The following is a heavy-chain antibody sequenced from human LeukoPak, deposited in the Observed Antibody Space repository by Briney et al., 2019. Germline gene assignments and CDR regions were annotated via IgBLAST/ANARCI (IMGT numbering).Heavy chain of an antibody. V-gene: IGHV3-48*01. D-gene: IGHD2-2*01. CDR3: ATFKYPAAFDI. CDR1: GFTVSSYS. Sequence: GGSLRLSCAASGFTVSSYSMNWVRQAPGKGLEWVSYISGASSAIFYADSVRGRFTISRDNAKNSLYLEMNSLRAEDTAVYYCATFKYPAAFDIWGQGTMVTVSS. CDR2: ISGASSAI. J-gene: IGHJ3*02.